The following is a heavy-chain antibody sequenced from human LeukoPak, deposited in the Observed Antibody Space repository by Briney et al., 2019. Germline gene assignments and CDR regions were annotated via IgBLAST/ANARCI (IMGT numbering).Heavy chain of an antibody. CDR2: TYYRSKWYS. V-gene: IGHV6-1*01. Sequence: SQTLSLTCAISEDIVSSNVASWNWIRQSPSRGLEWLGRTYYRSKWYSEYAGSVRGRITINADTSRNQFSLQLYSVTPDDTAVYYCARDAGWETRHAFDIWGQGTMVAVSS. CDR3: ARDAGWETRHAFDI. J-gene: IGHJ3*02. CDR1: EDIVSSNVAS. D-gene: IGHD1-26*01.